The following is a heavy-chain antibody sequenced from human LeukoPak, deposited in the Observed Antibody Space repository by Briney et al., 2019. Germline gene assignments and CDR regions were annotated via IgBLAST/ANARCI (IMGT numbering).Heavy chain of an antibody. CDR2: IYYSGST. V-gene: IGHV4-59*08. CDR3: ARHVGDYVWGSYRNLNFDY. Sequence: SETLSLTCTVSGGSISSYYWSWIRQPPGKGLEWIGYIYYSGSTNYNPSLKSRVTISVDTSKNQFSLKLSSVTAADTAVYYCARHVGDYVWGSYRNLNFDYWGQGTLVTVSS. J-gene: IGHJ4*02. D-gene: IGHD3-16*02. CDR1: GGSISSYY.